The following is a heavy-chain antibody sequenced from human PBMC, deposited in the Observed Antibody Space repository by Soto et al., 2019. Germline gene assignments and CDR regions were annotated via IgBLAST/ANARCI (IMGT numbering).Heavy chain of an antibody. D-gene: IGHD2-8*02. CDR2: IYYSGST. CDR3: AANLVVANYFDY. Sequence: SETLSLTCTVSGGSISSGGYYWSWIRQHPGKGLEWIGYIYYSGSTYYNPSLKSRVTISVDTSKNQFSLKLSSVTAADTAVYYCAANLVVANYFDYWGQGTLVTVSS. CDR1: GGSISSGGYY. V-gene: IGHV4-31*03. J-gene: IGHJ4*02.